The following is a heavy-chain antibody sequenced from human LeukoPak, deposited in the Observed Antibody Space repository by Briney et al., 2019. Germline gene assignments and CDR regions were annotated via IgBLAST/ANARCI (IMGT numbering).Heavy chain of an antibody. J-gene: IGHJ4*02. D-gene: IGHD4-17*01. CDR3: AHLTTVIATFDY. Sequence: SGSTLVNPTQTLTLTCAFSGFSLNTGGVGVGWIRQPPGKALECLALIYWDDDKRYSPSLRSRLTITKDTSKNQVVLTMTNMDPVDTATYYCAHLTTVIATFDYWGQGTLVTVSS. CDR2: IYWDDDK. CDR1: GFSLNTGGVG. V-gene: IGHV2-5*02.